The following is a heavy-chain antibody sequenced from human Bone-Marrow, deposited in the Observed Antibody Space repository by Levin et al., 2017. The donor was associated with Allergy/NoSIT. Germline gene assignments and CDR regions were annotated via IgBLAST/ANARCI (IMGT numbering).Heavy chain of an antibody. CDR1: GYTFTTYG. CDR2: VSAYSGNT. V-gene: IGHV1-18*01. Sequence: GESLKISCKASGYTFTTYGLTWVRQAPGQGLEWMGWVSAYSGNTNYALNLQDRVTMTTDTATNTAYMELTSLRSDDTAIYYCARGHFPYYYYGMDVWSQGTTVVVSS. J-gene: IGHJ6*02. CDR3: ARGHFPYYYYGMDV.